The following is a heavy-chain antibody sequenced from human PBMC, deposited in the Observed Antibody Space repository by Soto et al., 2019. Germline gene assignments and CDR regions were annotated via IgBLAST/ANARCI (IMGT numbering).Heavy chain of an antibody. CDR3: ARGLDQPPLRLSFDT. D-gene: IGHD5-12*01. V-gene: IGHV1-2*02. CDR1: GYNFVDCY. J-gene: IGHJ4*02. Sequence: SVKVSCEASGYNFVDCYIHWVRQAPGQGPEWMAWINPDSGATNYAQNFQGRVTLTSDTSTSTVYMEMSSLTYDDTAVYYCARGLDQPPLRLSFDTSGQAPLVTLSS. CDR2: INPDSGAT.